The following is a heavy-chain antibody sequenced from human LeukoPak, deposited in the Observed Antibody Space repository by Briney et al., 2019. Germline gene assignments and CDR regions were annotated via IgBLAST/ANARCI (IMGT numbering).Heavy chain of an antibody. V-gene: IGHV3-30*04. CDR2: ISYDGSNK. Sequence: GGSLRLSCAASGFTFSSYAMHWVRQAPGKGLEWVAVISYDGSNKYYADSVKGRFTISRDNSKNTLYLQMNSLRAEDTAVYYCAREFDFWSGYYRKWGQGTLVTVSS. CDR3: AREFDFWSGYYRK. J-gene: IGHJ4*02. D-gene: IGHD3-3*01. CDR1: GFTFSSYA.